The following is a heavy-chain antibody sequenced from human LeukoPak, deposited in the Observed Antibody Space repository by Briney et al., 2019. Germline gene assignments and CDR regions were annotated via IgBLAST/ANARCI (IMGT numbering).Heavy chain of an antibody. CDR1: GFTFSSYG. D-gene: IGHD6-19*01. CDR2: IRYDGSNK. J-gene: IGHJ4*02. CDR3: AKDQGGYSSGWYYFGY. Sequence: GGSLRLSCAASGFTFSSYGMHWVRQAPGKGLEWVAFIRYDGSNKYYADSVKGRFTISRDNSKNTLYLQMNSLRAEDTAVYYCAKDQGGYSSGWYYFGYWGQGTLVTVSS. V-gene: IGHV3-30*02.